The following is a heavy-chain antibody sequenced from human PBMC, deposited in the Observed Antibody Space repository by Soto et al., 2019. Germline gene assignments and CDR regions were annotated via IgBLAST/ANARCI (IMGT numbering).Heavy chain of an antibody. D-gene: IGHD6-6*01. V-gene: IGHV3-23*01. CDR2: ISGSGGST. Sequence: EVQLLESGGGLVQPGGSLRLSCAASGFTFSSYAMRWVRQAPGKGLEWVSAISGSGGSTYYADSVKGRFTISRDNSKNTLYLQMNSLRAEDTAVYYCAKGRRSSATVRGYGMDVWGQGTTVTVSS. CDR3: AKGRRSSATVRGYGMDV. J-gene: IGHJ6*02. CDR1: GFTFSSYA.